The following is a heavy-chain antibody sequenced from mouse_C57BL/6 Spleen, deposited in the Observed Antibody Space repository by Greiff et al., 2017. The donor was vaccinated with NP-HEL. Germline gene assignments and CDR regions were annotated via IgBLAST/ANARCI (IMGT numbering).Heavy chain of an antibody. J-gene: IGHJ2*01. CDR1: GYSITSGYY. CDR2: ISYDGSN. D-gene: IGHD4-1*01. V-gene: IGHV3-6*01. Sequence: EVQLQESGPGLVKPSQSLSLTCSVTGYSITSGYYWNWIRQFPGNKLEWMGYISYDGSNNYNPSLKNRISITRDTSKNQFFLKLNSVTTEDTATYYCARVGHWDYFDYWGQGTTLTVSS. CDR3: ARVGHWDYFDY.